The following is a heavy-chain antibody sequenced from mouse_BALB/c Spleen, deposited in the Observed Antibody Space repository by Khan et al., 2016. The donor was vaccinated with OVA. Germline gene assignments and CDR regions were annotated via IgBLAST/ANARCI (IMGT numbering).Heavy chain of an antibody. D-gene: IGHD4-1*01. CDR2: ISSGGDYT. J-gene: IGHJ3*01. CDR1: GFTFSSYS. V-gene: IGHV5-6*01. Sequence: EVKVVESGGDLVEPGGSLKLSCAASGFTFSSYSMSWVRQTPDKRLEWVATISSGGDYTYYPDIVTGRFTISRDNAKNTLYLQMSSLKSEDTAMHYCASHLTGSFAYWGQGTLVAVSA. CDR3: ASHLTGSFAY.